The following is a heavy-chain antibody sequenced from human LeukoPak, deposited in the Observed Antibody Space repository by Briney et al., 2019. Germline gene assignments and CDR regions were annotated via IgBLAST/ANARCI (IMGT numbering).Heavy chain of an antibody. J-gene: IGHJ1*01. CDR2: ISPDGTVI. CDR1: RFALSDSW. D-gene: IGHD1-14*01. Sequence: GGSLRLSCVASRFALSDSWMHWVRQTPGKGLVWVSHISPDGTVINYADFVKGRFIISRDNAKNTVFLQINSLRAEDTSVYFCARDVGFSPDRWGQGTLVTVSS. CDR3: ARDVGFSPDR. V-gene: IGHV3-74*01.